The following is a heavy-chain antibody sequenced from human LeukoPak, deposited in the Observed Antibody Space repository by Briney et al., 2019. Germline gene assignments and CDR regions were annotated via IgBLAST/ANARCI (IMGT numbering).Heavy chain of an antibody. Sequence: SETLSLTCTVSGGSISSGGYYWSWIRQHPGKGLEWIGYIYYSGSTYYNPSLKSRVTISVDTSKNQFSLKLSSVTAADTAVYYCARTVRVVLFDYWGQGTLVTVSS. D-gene: IGHD3-10*01. CDR1: GGSISSGGYY. CDR3: ARTVRVVLFDY. J-gene: IGHJ4*02. CDR2: IYYSGST. V-gene: IGHV4-31*03.